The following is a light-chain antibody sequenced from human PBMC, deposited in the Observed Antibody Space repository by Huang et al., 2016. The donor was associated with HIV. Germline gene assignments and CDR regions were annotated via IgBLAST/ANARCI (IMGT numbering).Light chain of an antibody. CDR2: EAS. V-gene: IGKV4-1*01. CDR3: QQYYATPQLT. CDR1: RNILYSSNNKNY. Sequence: DIVMTQSPDSLAVSLGERATINCKSSRNILYSSNNKNYLAWYQQKPGQPPKLLIYEASTREFGVPDRFSGSGCETDFTLTISSLRAEDVAVYYCQQYYATPQLTFGGGTKVEIK. J-gene: IGKJ4*01.